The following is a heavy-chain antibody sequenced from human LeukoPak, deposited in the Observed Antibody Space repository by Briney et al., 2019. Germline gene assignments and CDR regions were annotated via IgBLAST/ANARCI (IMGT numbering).Heavy chain of an antibody. CDR1: GYTFTGYY. Sequence: GASVKVSCKASGYTFTGYYMHWVRQAPGQGLEWMGWINPNSGGTNYAQKFQGRVTMTTDTSTSTAYMELRSLRSDDTAVYYCAVLGYDSSGYLDYWGQGTLVTVSS. CDR3: AVLGYDSSGYLDY. D-gene: IGHD3-22*01. V-gene: IGHV1-2*02. J-gene: IGHJ4*02. CDR2: INPNSGGT.